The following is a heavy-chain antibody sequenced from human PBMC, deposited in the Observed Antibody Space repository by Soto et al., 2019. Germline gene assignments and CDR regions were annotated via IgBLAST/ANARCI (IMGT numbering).Heavy chain of an antibody. Sequence: PSETLSLTCTVSGGSISSHYWSWIRQPPGKGLEWIANIYNSGITNYNPSLKSRVTMSVDTSKNQFSLKLSSVTAADTAVYYCARGSTGYSSSWYSYWGQGTLVTVSS. J-gene: IGHJ4*02. D-gene: IGHD6-13*01. CDR1: GGSISSHY. CDR2: IYNSGIT. V-gene: IGHV4-59*08. CDR3: ARGSTGYSSSWYSY.